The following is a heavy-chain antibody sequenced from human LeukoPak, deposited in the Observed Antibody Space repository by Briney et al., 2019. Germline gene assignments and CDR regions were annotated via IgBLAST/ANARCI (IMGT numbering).Heavy chain of an antibody. D-gene: IGHD6-19*01. CDR3: ARDSIPVSVYFDH. CDR1: GFTFSNHW. V-gene: IGHV3-74*01. J-gene: IGHJ4*02. CDR2: INSDGSGT. Sequence: GGSLRLSCAASGFTFSNHWMHWVRQAPGKGVVWVSRINSDGSGTSYADSVKGRFTISRDNAKNALYLQMNSLRAEDTALYYCARDSIPVSVYFDHWGQGTLVTVSS.